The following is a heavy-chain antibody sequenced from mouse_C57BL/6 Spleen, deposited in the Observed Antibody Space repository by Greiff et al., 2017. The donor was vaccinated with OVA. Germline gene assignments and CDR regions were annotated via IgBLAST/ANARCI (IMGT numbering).Heavy chain of an antibody. Sequence: QVQLQQPGAELVKPGASVKLSCKASGYTFTSYWMQWVKQRPGQGLEWIGEIAPSDSFTNYIQKFKGKATLTVDPSSSTAYMQLSRLPSEDSAVYYCARWDIGADSNPAWFAYGGQGTLVTVSA. CDR1: GYTFTSYW. D-gene: IGHD2-5*01. CDR3: ARWDIGADSNPAWFAY. J-gene: IGHJ3*01. V-gene: IGHV1-50*01. CDR2: IAPSDSFT.